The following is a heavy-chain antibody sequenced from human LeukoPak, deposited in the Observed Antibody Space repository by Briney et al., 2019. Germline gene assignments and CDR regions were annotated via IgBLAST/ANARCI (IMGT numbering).Heavy chain of an antibody. V-gene: IGHV1-69*04. CDR3: ARVDYYDSSGSLPDY. CDR2: IIPILGIA. J-gene: IGHJ4*02. D-gene: IGHD3-22*01. Sequence: ASVKVSCKASGGTFSSYAISWVRQAPGQGLEWMGRIIPILGIANYAQKFQGRVTITADKSTSTAYMELSSLRSEDTAVYYCARVDYYDSSGSLPDYCGQGTLVTVSS. CDR1: GGTFSSYA.